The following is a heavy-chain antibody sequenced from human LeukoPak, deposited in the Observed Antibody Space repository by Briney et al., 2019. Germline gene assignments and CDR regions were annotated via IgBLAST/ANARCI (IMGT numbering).Heavy chain of an antibody. CDR3: ARGETYYYGSGSFDY. V-gene: IGHV4-39*07. CDR1: GGSISSTIYY. J-gene: IGHJ4*02. CDR2: IYYRGST. D-gene: IGHD3-10*01. Sequence: SETLSLTCTVSGGSISSTIYYWGWIRQPPGKGLEWIGSIYYRGSTYYNPSLKSRVAISVDTSKNQFSLKLSSVTAADTAVYYCARGETYYYGSGSFDYWGQGTLVTVSS.